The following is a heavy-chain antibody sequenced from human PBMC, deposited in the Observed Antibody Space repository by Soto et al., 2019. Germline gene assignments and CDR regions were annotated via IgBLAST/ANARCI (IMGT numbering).Heavy chain of an antibody. CDR3: ARPGFRGEEYYYYGMDV. D-gene: IGHD3-16*01. V-gene: IGHV1-69*13. CDR1: GGTFSSYA. Sequence: SSVKVSCKASGGTFSSYAISWVRQAPGQGLEWMGGIIPIFGTANYAQKFQGRVTITADESTSTAYMELSSLRSEDTAVYYCARPGFRGEEYYYYGMDVWGQGTTVTVSS. CDR2: IIPIFGTA. J-gene: IGHJ6*02.